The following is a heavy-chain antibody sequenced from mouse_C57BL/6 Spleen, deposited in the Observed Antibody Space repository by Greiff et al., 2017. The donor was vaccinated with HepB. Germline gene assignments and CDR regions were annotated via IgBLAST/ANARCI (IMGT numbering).Heavy chain of an antibody. CDR3: TKDSTGAYYFDY. Sequence: VQLQQSGAELVRPGASVTLSCKASGYTFTDYEMHWVKQTPVHGLEWIGAIDPETGGTAYNQKFKGKAILTADKSSSTAYMELRSLTSEDSAVYYCTKDSTGAYYFDYWGQGTTLTVSS. D-gene: IGHD4-1*01. V-gene: IGHV1-15*01. CDR2: IDPETGGT. CDR1: GYTFTDYE. J-gene: IGHJ2*01.